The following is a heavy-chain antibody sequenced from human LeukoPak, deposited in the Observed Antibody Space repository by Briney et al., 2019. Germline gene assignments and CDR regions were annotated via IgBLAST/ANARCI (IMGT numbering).Heavy chain of an antibody. D-gene: IGHD5-18*01. J-gene: IGHJ4*02. V-gene: IGHV1-18*01. Sequence: ASVKVSCKASGYTFTSYGISWVRQAPGQGLEWMGWISAYNGNTKYSQKFQGRVTITRDTSASTAYMELSSLRSEDTAVYYCARGSYGYSGSPPFDYWGQGTLVTVSS. CDR3: ARGSYGYSGSPPFDY. CDR2: ISAYNGNT. CDR1: GYTFTSYG.